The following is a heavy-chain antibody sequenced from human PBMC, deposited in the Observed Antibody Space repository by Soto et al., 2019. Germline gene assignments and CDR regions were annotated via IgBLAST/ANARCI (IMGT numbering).Heavy chain of an antibody. D-gene: IGHD3-10*01. CDR2: IYYSGST. CDR3: ARPSTFLWFGLFDP. Sequence: SETLSLTCTVSGGSISSSSYYWGWIRQPPGKGLEWIGSIYYSGSTYYHPSLKSRVTISVDTSKNQFSLKLSSVTAADTAVYYCARPSTFLWFGLFDPWGQGTPVTVSS. V-gene: IGHV4-39*01. J-gene: IGHJ5*02. CDR1: GGSISSSSYY.